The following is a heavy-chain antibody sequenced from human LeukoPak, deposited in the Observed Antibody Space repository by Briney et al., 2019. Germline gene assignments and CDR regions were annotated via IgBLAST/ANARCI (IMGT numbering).Heavy chain of an antibody. CDR1: GFTFRNAW. J-gene: IGHJ6*03. V-gene: IGHV3-15*01. Sequence: GGSLDLSCTTSGFTFRNAWRSGVRQAPGKGLEGVGRIKSKTDGGTTDYAGRVKGRFTISRDDSKHTLYLQMNSLKTEDTAVYYCTTVDIVATNYYMDVWGKGTTVTVSS. CDR3: TTVDIVATNYYMDV. D-gene: IGHD5-12*01. CDR2: IKSKTDGGTT.